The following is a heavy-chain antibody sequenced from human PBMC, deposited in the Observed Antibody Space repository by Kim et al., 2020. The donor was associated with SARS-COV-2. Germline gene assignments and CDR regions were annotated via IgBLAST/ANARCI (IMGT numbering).Heavy chain of an antibody. J-gene: IGHJ6*02. CDR2: IWHDGSNK. CDR3: ARSGGGAAAGTFILFGFLLGMDG. Sequence: GGSLRLSCAASGFTFSSYGMHWVRQAPGKGLEWVADIWHDGSNKYYADSVKGRFTISRDNSKNTLYLQMNSLRAEDTAVYYCARSGGGAAAGTFILFGFLLGMDGWVQGTTVTVS. V-gene: IGHV3-33*01. D-gene: IGHD6-13*01. CDR1: GFTFSSYG.